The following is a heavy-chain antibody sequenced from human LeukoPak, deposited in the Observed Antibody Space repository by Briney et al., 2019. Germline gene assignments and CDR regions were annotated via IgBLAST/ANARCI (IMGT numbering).Heavy chain of an antibody. D-gene: IGHD3-3*01. J-gene: IGHJ3*02. CDR1: GFTFDDYA. V-gene: IGHV3-9*01. CDR3: ARGSLDFWSGEDAFDI. Sequence: PGGSLRLSCAASGFTFDDYAMHWVRQAPGKGLEWVSGISWNSGSIDYADSVKGRFSISRDNAKNSLYLQMSSLRAEDTAVYFCARGSLDFWSGEDAFDIWGQGTMVTVSS. CDR2: ISWNSGSI.